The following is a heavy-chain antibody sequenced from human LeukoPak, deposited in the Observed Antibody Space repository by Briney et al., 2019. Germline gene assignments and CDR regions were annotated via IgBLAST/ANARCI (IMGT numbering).Heavy chain of an antibody. Sequence: PSETLSLTCAVYGGSFSDYYWSWIRQPPGKGLEWIGEINHSGSTNYNPSLKSRVTISVDTSKNQFSLKLSSVTAADTAVYYCAFSGYEYYYYYMDVWGKGTTVTVSS. V-gene: IGHV4-34*01. CDR2: INHSGST. D-gene: IGHD5-12*01. J-gene: IGHJ6*03. CDR3: AFSGYEYYYYYMDV. CDR1: GGSFSDYY.